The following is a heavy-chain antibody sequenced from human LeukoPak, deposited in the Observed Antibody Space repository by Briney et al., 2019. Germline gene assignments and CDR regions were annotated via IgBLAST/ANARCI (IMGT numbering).Heavy chain of an antibody. CDR1: GFTFSSYG. Sequence: GGSLRLSCAASGFTFSSYGMHWVRQAPGKGLEWVAVISYDGSNKYYADSVKGRFTISRDNSKNTLYLQMNSLRAEDTAVYYCAELEDVGYWGQGTLVTVSS. CDR2: ISYDGSNK. V-gene: IGHV3-30*18. CDR3: AELEDVGY. J-gene: IGHJ4*02. D-gene: IGHD1-1*01.